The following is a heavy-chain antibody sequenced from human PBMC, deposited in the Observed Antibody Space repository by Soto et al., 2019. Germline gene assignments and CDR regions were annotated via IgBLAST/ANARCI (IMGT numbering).Heavy chain of an antibody. J-gene: IGHJ4*02. CDR1: GVTVSSNY. CDR3: GRHGYNYGGGYFDY. D-gene: IGHD5-18*01. CDR2: IYSGGST. Sequence: EVQLVESGGGLVQPGGSLRLSCAASGVTVSSNYMSWVRQAPGKGLEWVSVIYSGGSTYYADSVKGRFTISRDNSKTTLYLQMTSLRAEATAVNYCGRHGYNYGGGYFDYWGQGTLVTVSS. V-gene: IGHV3-66*04.